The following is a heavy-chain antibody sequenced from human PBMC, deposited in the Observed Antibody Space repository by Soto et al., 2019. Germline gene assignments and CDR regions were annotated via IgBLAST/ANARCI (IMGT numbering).Heavy chain of an antibody. J-gene: IGHJ4*02. CDR2: INANSGGT. CDR1: GYTFSDYY. D-gene: IGHD6-19*01. CDR3: ARFPIEVAGTN. V-gene: IGHV1-2*02. Sequence: ASVKVSCKASGYTFSDYYMHWVRQAPGQGFEWMGWINANSGGTTYAQKFQGRVTMTRDTSISTAYMELSRLSSDDTAIYYCARFPIEVAGTNWGQGTLVTVSS.